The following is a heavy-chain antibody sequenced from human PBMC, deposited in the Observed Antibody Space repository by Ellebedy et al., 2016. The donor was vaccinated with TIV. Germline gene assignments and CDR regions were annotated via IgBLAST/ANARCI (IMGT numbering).Heavy chain of an antibody. CDR2: ISSSGSTI. Sequence: GESLKISXAASGFTFSDYYMSWIRQAPGKGLEWVSYISSSGSTIYYADSVKGRFTISRDNAKNSLYLQMNSLRAEDTAVYYCARDYDFGSDWGQGTLVTVSS. D-gene: IGHD3-3*01. J-gene: IGHJ4*02. CDR3: ARDYDFGSD. CDR1: GFTFSDYY. V-gene: IGHV3-11*01.